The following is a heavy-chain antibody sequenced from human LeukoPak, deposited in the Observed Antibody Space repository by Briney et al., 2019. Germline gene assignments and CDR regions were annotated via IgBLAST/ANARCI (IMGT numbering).Heavy chain of an antibody. V-gene: IGHV4-4*07. J-gene: IGHJ6*03. D-gene: IGHD2-2*01. Sequence: SETLSLTCTVSGGSISSYYWSWIRQPAGKGLEWIGRIYTSGSTNYNPSLKSRVTMSVDTSKNQFSLKLSSVTAADTAVYCCARDEIVVVPAARDYYYYYMDVWGKGTTVTVSS. CDR2: IYTSGST. CDR3: ARDEIVVVPAARDYYYYYMDV. CDR1: GGSISSYY.